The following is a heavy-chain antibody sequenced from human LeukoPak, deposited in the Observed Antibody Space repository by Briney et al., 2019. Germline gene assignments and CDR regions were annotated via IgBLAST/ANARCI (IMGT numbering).Heavy chain of an antibody. V-gene: IGHV4-39*01. J-gene: IGHJ5*02. Sequence: PSETLSLTCTVSGGSISSSSYYWGWIRQPPGKVLEWIGSIYYSGSTYYNPSLKSRVTISVDTSKNQFSLKLSSVTAADTAVYYCARQTSLAGYSGYSRAVDWFDPWGQGTLVTVSS. CDR2: IYYSGST. CDR1: GGSISSSSYY. CDR3: ARQTSLAGYSGYSRAVDWFDP. D-gene: IGHD5-12*01.